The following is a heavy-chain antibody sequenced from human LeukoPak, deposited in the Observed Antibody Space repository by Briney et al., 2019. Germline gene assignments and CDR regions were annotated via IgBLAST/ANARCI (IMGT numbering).Heavy chain of an antibody. D-gene: IGHD5-18*01. CDR3: ARGGIQLWFLVDY. J-gene: IGHJ4*02. CDR2: INPNSGGT. Sequence: GASVKVSCKASGYTFTGYFMHWVRQAPGQGLEWMRWINPNSGGTNYAQKFQGRVTMTRDTSISTAYMELSSLRSDDTAVYYCARGGIQLWFLVDYWGQGTLVTVSS. V-gene: IGHV1-2*02. CDR1: GYTFTGYF.